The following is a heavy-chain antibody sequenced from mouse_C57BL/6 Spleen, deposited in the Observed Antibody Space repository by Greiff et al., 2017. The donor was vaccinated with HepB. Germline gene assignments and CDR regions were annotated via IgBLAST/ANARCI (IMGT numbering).Heavy chain of an antibody. CDR3: ARAYYSNYGDAMDY. D-gene: IGHD2-5*01. V-gene: IGHV1-54*01. Sequence: VQLQQSGAELVRPGTSVKVSCKASGYAFTNYLIEWVKQRPGQGLEWIGVINPGSGGTNYNEKFKGKATLTADKSSSTAYMQLSSLTSEDSAVYFCARAYYSNYGDAMDYWGQGTSVTVSS. CDR2: INPGSGGT. J-gene: IGHJ4*01. CDR1: GYAFTNYL.